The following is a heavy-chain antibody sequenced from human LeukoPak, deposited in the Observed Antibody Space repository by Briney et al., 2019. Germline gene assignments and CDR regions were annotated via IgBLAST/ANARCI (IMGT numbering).Heavy chain of an antibody. CDR2: INPSGGTT. V-gene: IGHV1-46*01. J-gene: IGHJ4*02. CDR3: ARGQKYISGFTVTELGSGYDN. Sequence: GASVKVSCKASGYTFTSYYMHWVRQAPGQGLEWMGIINPSGGTTSYAQKFQGRVTMTRDTSTSTVYMELSSLRSEDMAVYYCARGQKYISGFTVTELGSGYDNWGQGALVTVSS. CDR1: GYTFTSYY. D-gene: IGHD5-18*01.